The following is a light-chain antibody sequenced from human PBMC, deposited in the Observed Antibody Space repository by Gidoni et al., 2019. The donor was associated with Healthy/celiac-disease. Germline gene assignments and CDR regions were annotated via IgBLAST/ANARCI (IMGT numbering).Light chain of an antibody. CDR3: QQYNNWPRT. J-gene: IGKJ2*01. Sequence: EIVMTHSPATLSVSPGERATLSCMASQSVSSNLAWYQQKPGQAPRLLIYGASTRATGIPARFSGSGSGTEFTLTISSLQSEDFAVYYCQQYNNWPRTFGQGTKLEIK. CDR2: GAS. CDR1: QSVSSN. V-gene: IGKV3-15*01.